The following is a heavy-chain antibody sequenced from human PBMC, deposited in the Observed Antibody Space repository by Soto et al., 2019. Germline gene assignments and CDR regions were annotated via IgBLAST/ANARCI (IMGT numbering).Heavy chain of an antibody. CDR3: ECINRGYSFAAGGS. D-gene: IGHD5-18*01. CDR2: FYYSGSS. CDR1: GGSISSYY. J-gene: IGHJ5*02. V-gene: IGHV4-59*01. Sequence: SETLSLTCTVSGGSISSYYWNWIRQPPGKGLEWIGYFYYSGSSSYNPSLKSRVTILGDTSSNQFSLKLSSVTAADTAVYYCECINRGYSFAAGGSWGQRTLVTVSP.